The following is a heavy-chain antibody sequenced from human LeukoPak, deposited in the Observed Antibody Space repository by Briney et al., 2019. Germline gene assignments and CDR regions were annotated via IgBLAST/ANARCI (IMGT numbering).Heavy chain of an antibody. CDR2: VYHTGGT. Sequence: SETLSLTCTVSGFSISSGYYWAWIRQPPGKGLEWIGSVYHTGGTYYNPSLKGRVTISVDTSRNQFSLRLSSVTAADTAVYYCAREEGATQDANWGQGTLVLVSS. J-gene: IGHJ4*02. D-gene: IGHD1-26*01. CDR1: GFSISSGYY. V-gene: IGHV4-38-2*02. CDR3: AREEGATQDAN.